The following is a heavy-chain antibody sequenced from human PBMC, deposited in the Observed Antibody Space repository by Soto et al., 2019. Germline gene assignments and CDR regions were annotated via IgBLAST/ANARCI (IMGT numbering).Heavy chain of an antibody. D-gene: IGHD6-19*01. CDR1: GGSFSGYY. V-gene: IGHV4-34*01. J-gene: IGHJ4*02. CDR3: ARRAGTVIDY. Sequence: AETLSLTCAVYGGSFSGYYWSWIRQPPGKGLEWIGEINHSGSTNYNPSLKSRVTISVDKSKNQFSLKLSSVTAADTAVYYYARRAGTVIDYWGQGTLVTVSS. CDR2: INHSGST.